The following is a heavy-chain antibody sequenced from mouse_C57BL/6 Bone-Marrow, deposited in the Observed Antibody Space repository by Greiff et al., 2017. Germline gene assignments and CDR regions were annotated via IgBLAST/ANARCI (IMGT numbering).Heavy chain of an antibody. Sequence: VHVKQSGAELVRPGASVKLSCTASGFNIKDDYMHWVKQRPEQGLEWIGWIDPENGDTEYASKFQGQATITADTSSNTAYLQLSSLTSEDTAVYYCTTWNLLLRYLDYWGQGTTLTVSS. V-gene: IGHV14-4*01. J-gene: IGHJ2*01. CDR1: GFNIKDDY. CDR3: TTWNLLLRYLDY. D-gene: IGHD1-1*01. CDR2: IDPENGDT.